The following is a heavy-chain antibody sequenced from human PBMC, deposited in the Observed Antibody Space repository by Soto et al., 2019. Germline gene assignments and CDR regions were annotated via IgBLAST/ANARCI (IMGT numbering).Heavy chain of an antibody. CDR3: ARSIYVLLWFGELENFDY. Sequence: QLQLQESGPGLVKPSETLSLTCTVSGGSISSSSYYWGWIRQPPGKGLEWIGSIYYSGSTYYNPSLKSRVTISVDTSKNQFSLKLSSVTAADTAVYYCARSIYVLLWFGELENFDYWGQGTLVTVSS. CDR2: IYYSGST. V-gene: IGHV4-39*01. D-gene: IGHD3-10*01. J-gene: IGHJ4*02. CDR1: GGSISSSSYY.